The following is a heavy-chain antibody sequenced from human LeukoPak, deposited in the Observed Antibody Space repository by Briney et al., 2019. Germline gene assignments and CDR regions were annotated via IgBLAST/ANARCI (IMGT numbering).Heavy chain of an antibody. V-gene: IGHV1-69*04. Sequence: ASVKVSCKASGGTFSSYAISWVRQAPGQGLEWMGRIIPILGIANYAQKFQGRVTITADKSTSTAYMELSSLRSEDTAVYYCARAQYYYDSSGYYPENYFDYWGQGTLVTVSS. CDR3: ARAQYYYDSSGYYPENYFDY. D-gene: IGHD3-22*01. CDR1: GGTFSSYA. J-gene: IGHJ4*02. CDR2: IIPILGIA.